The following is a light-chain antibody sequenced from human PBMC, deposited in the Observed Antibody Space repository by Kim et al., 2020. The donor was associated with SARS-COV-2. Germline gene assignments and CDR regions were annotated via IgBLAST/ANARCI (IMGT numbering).Light chain of an antibody. V-gene: IGKV1-27*01. CDR3: QTYNSAFLT. CDR2: ASS. Sequence: SASVGDRVTLPFRASQGISNYLAWYQQKPGKVPKLLIYASSTLQSGVPSRFSGSGFGTDFTLTISSRQPEDVATYYCQTYNSAFLTFGGGTKVEI. CDR1: QGISNY. J-gene: IGKJ4*01.